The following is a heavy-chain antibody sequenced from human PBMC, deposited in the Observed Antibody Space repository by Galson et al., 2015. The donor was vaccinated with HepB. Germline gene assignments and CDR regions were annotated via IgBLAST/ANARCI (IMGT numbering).Heavy chain of an antibody. CDR3: ARDLDGYNVGAFDI. Sequence: SVKVSCKASGYTFSTYSITWVRQAPGQGLEWMGWISPYNRDTKYAQKFQGRVTITADKSTSTAYMELSSLRSEDTAVYYCARDLDGYNVGAFDIWGQGTMVTVSS. CDR2: ISPYNRDT. V-gene: IGHV1-18*01. D-gene: IGHD5-24*01. CDR1: GYTFSTYS. J-gene: IGHJ3*02.